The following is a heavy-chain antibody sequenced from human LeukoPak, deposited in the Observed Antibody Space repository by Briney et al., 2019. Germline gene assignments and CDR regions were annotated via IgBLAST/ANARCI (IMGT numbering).Heavy chain of an antibody. CDR1: GGSISSSSYY. CDR3: SRRPITMNAFDI. V-gene: IGHV4-39*01. D-gene: IGHD3-22*01. J-gene: IGHJ3*02. Sequence: PSETLSLTCTVSGGSISSSSYYWGWVRQPPGKGLEWIGSIRYTHTGSTYYNPSLKSRVTISGDTSKNQFSLKLTPVTAADTAVYYCSRRPITMNAFDIWGQGTMVTVSS. CDR2: IRYTHTGST.